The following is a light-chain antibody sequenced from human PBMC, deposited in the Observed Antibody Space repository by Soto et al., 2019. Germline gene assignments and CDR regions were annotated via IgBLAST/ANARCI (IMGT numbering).Light chain of an antibody. Sequence: QAVVTQPPSVSEAPRQRVTISCSGSSSNIGNNAVNWYQQLPGKAPKLLIYYDDLLPSGVSDRFSGSKSGTSASLAISGLQPEDEADYYCAAWDDSLNGPVFGGGTKVTVL. CDR3: AAWDDSLNGPV. J-gene: IGLJ2*01. V-gene: IGLV1-36*01. CDR2: YDD. CDR1: SSNIGNNA.